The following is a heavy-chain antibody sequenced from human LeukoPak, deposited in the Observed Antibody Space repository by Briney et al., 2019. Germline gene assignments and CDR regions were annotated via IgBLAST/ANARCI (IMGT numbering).Heavy chain of an antibody. Sequence: PSETLSLTCSVSGGSISSGSYYWSWIRQPAGKGLEWIGRIYTSGTSGSTNYNPSLKSRVTISVDTSKNQFSLKLSSVTAADTAVYYCARGWYASGWVLDSWGQGTLVTVSS. V-gene: IGHV4-61*02. CDR2: IYTSGTSGST. J-gene: IGHJ5*01. CDR1: GGSISSGSYY. CDR3: ARGWYASGWVLDS. D-gene: IGHD6-19*01.